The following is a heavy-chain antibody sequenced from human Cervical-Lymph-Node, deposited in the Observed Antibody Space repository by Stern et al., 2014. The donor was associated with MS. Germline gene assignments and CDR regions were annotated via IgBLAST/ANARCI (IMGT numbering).Heavy chain of an antibody. D-gene: IGHD2-8*02. V-gene: IGHV3-30*18. CDR1: GFTFSSHG. J-gene: IGHJ6*02. CDR2: ISYDGSNK. Sequence: VQLVESGGGVVQPGRSLRLSCAASGFTFSSHGMHWVRQAPGKGLEWVAIISYDGSNKFYADSVKGRFTVSRDNSKNTLYLQMNSLRTEDTAVYYCAKEIRSSYWATANFYQNYGMDVWGQGTTVTVSS. CDR3: AKEIRSSYWATANFYQNYGMDV.